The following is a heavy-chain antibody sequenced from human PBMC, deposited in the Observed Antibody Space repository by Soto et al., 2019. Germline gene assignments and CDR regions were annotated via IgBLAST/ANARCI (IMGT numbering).Heavy chain of an antibody. CDR2: IRSEANGGTT. J-gene: IGHJ4*02. V-gene: IGHV3-49*04. D-gene: IGHD3-22*01. Sequence: GGSLRLSCTVSGFTFGSYALSWVRQAPGKGLEWVGVIRSEANGGTTDYAASVKGRITISRDDSKSIAYMEINSLQTEDTAVYYCTRYYYESSGYYVYWGQGALVTVS. CDR1: GFTFGSYA. CDR3: TRYYYESSGYYVY.